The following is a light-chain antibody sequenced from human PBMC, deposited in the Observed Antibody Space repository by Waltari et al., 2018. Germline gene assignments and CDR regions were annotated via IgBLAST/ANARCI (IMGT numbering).Light chain of an antibody. CDR3: HSRDASGVGGS. V-gene: IGLV3-19*01. CDR1: SLRSYY. CDR2: AKY. Sequence: SSELTQDPAVAVAMGQTVRITCQGDSLRSYYASWYQQRPGQAPILVINAKYNRPSGVPDRFSGSSSLTTASLTITVAQAEDEASYSCHSRDASGVGGSFGGGTKLTVL. J-gene: IGLJ2*01.